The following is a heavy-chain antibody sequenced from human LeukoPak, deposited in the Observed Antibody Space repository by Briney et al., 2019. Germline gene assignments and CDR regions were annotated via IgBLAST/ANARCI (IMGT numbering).Heavy chain of an antibody. CDR3: ARGKQVPAARIQPTKPKATFDY. CDR2: IYYSGST. CDR1: GGSISSSSYY. V-gene: IGHV4-39*01. D-gene: IGHD2-2*01. Sequence: PSETLSLTCTVSGGSISSSSYYWGWIRQPPGKGLEWIGSIYYSGSTYYNPSLKCRVTISVDTSKNQFSLKLSSVTAADTAVYYCARGKQVPAARIQPTKPKATFDYWGQGTLVTVSS. J-gene: IGHJ4*02.